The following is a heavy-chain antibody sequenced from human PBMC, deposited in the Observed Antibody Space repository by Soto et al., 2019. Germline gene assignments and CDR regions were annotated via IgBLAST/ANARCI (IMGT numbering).Heavy chain of an antibody. Sequence: QVQLVQSGAEVKKPGASVKVSCKASGYSFTSHGISWVRQAPGQGLEWMGWISANSGDTNYAQKLQGRVTVTTDTSTSTAYLELRSLRAEDTAVYYCARMVRGFNIDYYRYIDVGGKGTTVTVSS. J-gene: IGHJ6*03. CDR1: GYSFTSHG. V-gene: IGHV1-18*01. D-gene: IGHD3-10*01. CDR2: ISANSGDT. CDR3: ARMVRGFNIDYYRYIDV.